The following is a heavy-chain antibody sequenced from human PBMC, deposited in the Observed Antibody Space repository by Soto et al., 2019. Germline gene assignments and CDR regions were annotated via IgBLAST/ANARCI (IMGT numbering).Heavy chain of an antibody. CDR3: AKALGWYDFWSGYSNWFDP. Sequence: GGSLRLSCAASGFTFSSYAMSWVRQAPGKGLEWVSAISGSGGSTYYADSVKGRFTISRDNSKNTLYLQMNSLRAEDTAVYYCAKALGWYDFWSGYSNWFDPWGQGTLVTVSS. CDR1: GFTFSSYA. V-gene: IGHV3-23*01. J-gene: IGHJ5*02. CDR2: ISGSGGST. D-gene: IGHD3-3*01.